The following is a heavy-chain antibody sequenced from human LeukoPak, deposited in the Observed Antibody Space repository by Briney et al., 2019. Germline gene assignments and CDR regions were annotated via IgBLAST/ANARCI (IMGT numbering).Heavy chain of an antibody. D-gene: IGHD4-17*01. CDR3: ASSPDYVSQFDY. CDR2: ISISSNII. CDR1: GVNFSDFY. V-gene: IGHV3-11*04. Sequence: PGGSLRLSCTASGVNFSDFYMNWIRQAPGKGLEWFSYISISSNIIYYADSVRGRFTISRDNAKNSLTLHMNSLRVEDTAVYYCASSPDYVSQFDYWGQGTLVTVSS. J-gene: IGHJ4*02.